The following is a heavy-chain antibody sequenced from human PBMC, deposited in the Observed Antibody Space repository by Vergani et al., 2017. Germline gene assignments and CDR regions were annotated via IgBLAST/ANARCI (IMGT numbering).Heavy chain of an antibody. J-gene: IGHJ4*02. CDR3: ARDLVVYATREASPIDY. Sequence: VQLVESGGGLVQPGGSLRLSCAASGFTFSSYGMHWVRQAPGKGLEWVAVIWYDGSNKYYADSVKGRFTISRDNSKNTLYLQMNSLRAEDTAVYYCARDLVVYATREASPIDYWGQGTLVTVSS. CDR2: IWYDGSNK. D-gene: IGHD2-8*02. V-gene: IGHV3-33*08. CDR1: GFTFSSYG.